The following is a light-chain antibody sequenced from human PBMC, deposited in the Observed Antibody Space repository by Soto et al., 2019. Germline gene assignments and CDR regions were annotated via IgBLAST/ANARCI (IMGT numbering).Light chain of an antibody. J-gene: IGLJ2*01. CDR3: CSYAGSRV. Sequence: QAVSVSGSPGQSITISCTGTSSDVGSYNLVSWYQQHPGKAPKLMIYEGSKRPSGVSNRFSGSKSGNTASLTISGLQAEDEADYYCCSYAGSRVFGGGTQLTVL. CDR1: SSDVGSYNL. V-gene: IGLV2-23*01. CDR2: EGS.